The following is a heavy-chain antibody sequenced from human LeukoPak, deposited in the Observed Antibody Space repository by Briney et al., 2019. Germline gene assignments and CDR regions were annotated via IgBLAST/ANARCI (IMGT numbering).Heavy chain of an antibody. CDR3: ARDGEIAAAGYHYYYYMDV. CDR1: GFTFSSYA. Sequence: GGSLRLSCAASGFTFSSYAMSWVRQAPGKGLEWVSAISGSGGSTYYADSVKGRFTISRDNSKNTLYLQMNSLRAEDTAVYYCARDGEIAAAGYHYYYYMDVWGKGTTVTVSS. D-gene: IGHD6-13*01. J-gene: IGHJ6*03. CDR2: ISGSGGST. V-gene: IGHV3-23*01.